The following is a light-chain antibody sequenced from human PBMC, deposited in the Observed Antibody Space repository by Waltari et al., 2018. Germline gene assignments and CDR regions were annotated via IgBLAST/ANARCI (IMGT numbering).Light chain of an antibody. CDR3: SSQSSNDVVL. V-gene: IGLV2-14*01. Sequence: QSALTQPASVSGSPGQSVTIFCAGTSNDVVGYNSVSWYQEHPGQAPRVIIYDVSDRPSGVSDRFSGSKSGNTASLTISELQAEDEADYYCSSQSSNDVVLFGGVTKLTVL. CDR1: SNDVVGYNS. J-gene: IGLJ2*01. CDR2: DVS.